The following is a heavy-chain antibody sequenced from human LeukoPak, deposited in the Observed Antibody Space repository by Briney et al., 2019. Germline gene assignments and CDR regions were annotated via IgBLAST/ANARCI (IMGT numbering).Heavy chain of an antibody. J-gene: IGHJ4*02. CDR2: INHSGST. CDR1: GGSFSGYS. Sequence: KPSETLSLTCAVYGGSFSGYSWSWIRQPPGKGLEWIGEINHSGSTNYNPSLKSRVTISVDTSKNQFSLKLSSVTAADTAVYYCARGSDLYSSSSYFDYWGRGTLVTVSS. CDR3: ARGSDLYSSSSYFDY. V-gene: IGHV4-34*01. D-gene: IGHD6-6*01.